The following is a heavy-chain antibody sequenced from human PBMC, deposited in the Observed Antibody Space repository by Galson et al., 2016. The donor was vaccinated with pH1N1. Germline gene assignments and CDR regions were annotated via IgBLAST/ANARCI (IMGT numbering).Heavy chain of an antibody. Sequence: SVKVSCKASESIFNKYAISWVRQAPGQGLEWMGGIIAVFKTTNYAQKFQGRVTITTDESNSIVYMELRILRSEDTAIYYCATSPFYYNSYMDVWGKGTTDTVSS. CDR1: ESIFNKYA. CDR2: IIAVFKTT. J-gene: IGHJ6*03. CDR3: ATSPFYYNSYMDV. V-gene: IGHV1-69*05.